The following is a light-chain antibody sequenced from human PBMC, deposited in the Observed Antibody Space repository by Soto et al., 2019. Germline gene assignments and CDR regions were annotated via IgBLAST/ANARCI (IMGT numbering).Light chain of an antibody. CDR2: DNN. CDR1: SSNIGHHY. Sequence: QSVLTQPPSVSAAPGQKVTISCSGNSSNIGHHYVSWYRQLPGTAPKLLIYDNNKRPSGIPDRFSGSQSDTSATLDITGLQTGDEADYYCVTWDNSLSGVLFGGGTKLTVL. J-gene: IGLJ2*01. V-gene: IGLV1-51*01. CDR3: VTWDNSLSGVL.